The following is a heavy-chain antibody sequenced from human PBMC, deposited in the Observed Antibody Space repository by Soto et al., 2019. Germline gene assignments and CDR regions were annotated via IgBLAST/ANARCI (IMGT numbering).Heavy chain of an antibody. V-gene: IGHV3-48*01. CDR2: ISSNSRTI. J-gene: IGHJ6*03. CDR3: ARVRSSSINTYYYYMDL. CDR1: GFTFSTFG. Sequence: EVQLEESGGALVQPGGSLGLSCAASGFTFSTFGINWVRQAPGKGLEWVSYISSNSRTIYYADSVQGRFTISRDNAKSSLYLQMNYLRAEDTSVYYCARVRSSSINTYYYYMDLWGKGTTVTVSS. D-gene: IGHD6-19*01.